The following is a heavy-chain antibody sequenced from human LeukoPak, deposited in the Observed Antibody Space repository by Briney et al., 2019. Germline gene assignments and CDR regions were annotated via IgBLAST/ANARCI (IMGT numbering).Heavy chain of an antibody. V-gene: IGHV4-34*01. D-gene: IGHD6-6*01. J-gene: IGHJ4*02. CDR3: ASLWGQAARPDY. Sequence: TSETLSLTCAVYGGSFSGYYWSWIRQPPGKGLEWIGEINHSGSTNYNPSLKSRVTISVDTSKNQFSLKLSSVTAADTAVYYCASLWGQAARPDYWGQGTLVTVSS. CDR2: INHSGST. CDR1: GGSFSGYY.